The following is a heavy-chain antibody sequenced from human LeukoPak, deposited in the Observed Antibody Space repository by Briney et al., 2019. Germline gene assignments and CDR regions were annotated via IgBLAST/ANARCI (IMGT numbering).Heavy chain of an antibody. CDR2: ISTTGGST. CDR1: AFTFSSYS. D-gene: IGHD6-19*01. V-gene: IGHV3-23*01. J-gene: IGHJ4*02. CDR3: ARRSGIAVAGAFDY. Sequence: GGSLGLSCAASAFTFSSYSMNWVRQAPGKGLEWVSAISTTGGSTYYADSVKGRFTISRDNSKNTLYLQMNSLRAEDTAVYYCARRSGIAVAGAFDYWGQGTLVTVSS.